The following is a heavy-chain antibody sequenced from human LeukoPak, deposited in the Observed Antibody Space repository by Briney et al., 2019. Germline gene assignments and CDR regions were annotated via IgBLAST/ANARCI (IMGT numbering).Heavy chain of an antibody. D-gene: IGHD3-10*01. CDR3: ARRDYYDSSLDY. V-gene: IGHV4-34*01. J-gene: IGHJ4*02. Sequence: SETLSLTCAVYGGSFSGYYWSWIRQPPGKGLEWIGEINHSGNTNYNPSLKSRVTISVDTSKNQFSLKLSSVTAADTAVYYCARRDYYDSSLDYWGQGTLVTVSS. CDR2: INHSGNT. CDR1: GGSFSGYY.